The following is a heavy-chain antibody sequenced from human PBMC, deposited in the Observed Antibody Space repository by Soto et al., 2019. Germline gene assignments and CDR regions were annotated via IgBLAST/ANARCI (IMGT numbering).Heavy chain of an antibody. J-gene: IGHJ4*02. CDR1: GFTFSSYW. D-gene: IGHD6-19*01. CDR3: ARDRGGGWPYFDY. Sequence: GGSLRLSCAASGFTFSSYWMSWVRQAPGKGLEWVANIKQDGSEKYYVDSVKGRFTISRDNAKNSLYLQMNSLRAEDTAVYYCARDRGGGWPYFDYWGQGTLVTVSS. V-gene: IGHV3-7*03. CDR2: IKQDGSEK.